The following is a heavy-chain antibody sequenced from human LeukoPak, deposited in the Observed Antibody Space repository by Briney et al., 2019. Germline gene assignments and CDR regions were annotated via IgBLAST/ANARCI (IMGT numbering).Heavy chain of an antibody. V-gene: IGHV4-34*01. CDR3: ASGTYYYGSGSYFWFDP. CDR1: GGSFSGYY. Sequence: SETLSLTCAVYGGSFSGYYWSWIRQPPGKGLEWIGEINHSGGTNYNPSLKSRVTISVDRSKNQFSLKLSSVTAADTAVYYCASGTYYYGSGSYFWFDPWGQGTLVTVSS. CDR2: INHSGGT. J-gene: IGHJ5*02. D-gene: IGHD3-10*01.